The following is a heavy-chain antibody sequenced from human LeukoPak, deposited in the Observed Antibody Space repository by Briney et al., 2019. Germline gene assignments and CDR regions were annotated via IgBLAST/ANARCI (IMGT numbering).Heavy chain of an antibody. D-gene: IGHD2-2*01. CDR2: IYYSGST. Sequence: SETLSLTCTVSGGSISSYYWSWIRQPPGKGLEWIGYIYYSGSTNYNPSLKSRVTISVDTSNNQFSLKLSSVTAADTAVYYCARDSIQLLDDAFDIWGQGTMVTVSS. CDR3: ARDSIQLLDDAFDI. CDR1: GGSISSYY. J-gene: IGHJ3*02. V-gene: IGHV4-59*01.